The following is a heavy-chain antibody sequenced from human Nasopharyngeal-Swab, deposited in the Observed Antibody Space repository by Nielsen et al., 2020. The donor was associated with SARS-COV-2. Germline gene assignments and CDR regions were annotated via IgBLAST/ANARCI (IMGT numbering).Heavy chain of an antibody. CDR2: IIPVFGTP. CDR3: AKVRTNYGMGLNGALDP. D-gene: IGHD4-17*01. Sequence: WVRQAPGQGLEWMGGIIPVFGTPLYAQKFQGRVTISADESMTTTYMELSSLRSQDTAVYYCAKVRTNYGMGLNGALDPWGQGTLVTVSS. V-gene: IGHV1-69*01. J-gene: IGHJ5*02.